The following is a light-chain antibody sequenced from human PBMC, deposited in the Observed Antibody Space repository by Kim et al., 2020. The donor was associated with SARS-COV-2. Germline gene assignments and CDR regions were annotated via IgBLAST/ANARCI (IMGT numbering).Light chain of an antibody. J-gene: IGKJ2*03. CDR1: QSLTPINGLIH. V-gene: IGKV2-28*01. CDR3: FHALQGR. Sequence: DIVLTQSPLSLPVTPGAPAAISCRSSQSLTPINGLIHLDWYFHKTGRSPQLLISLASKRASGVSDRFSGSGSGTDFTLKISKVEAGDVGIYYCFHALQGRSGQGTKLEIK. CDR2: LAS.